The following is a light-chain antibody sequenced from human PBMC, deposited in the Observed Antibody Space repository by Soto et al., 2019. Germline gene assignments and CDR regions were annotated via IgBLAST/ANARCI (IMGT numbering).Light chain of an antibody. V-gene: IGKV4-1*01. CDR1: QSVLYSSNNKNY. Sequence: DIVMTQSPDSLAVSLAERATINCKSSQSVLYSSNNKNYLAWYQQKPGQPPKLLIYWASTRESGVPDRFSGSGSGTDFTLTISSLQAEDVAVYYCQQYYSSMYTFGQGTKLEIK. J-gene: IGKJ2*01. CDR2: WAS. CDR3: QQYYSSMYT.